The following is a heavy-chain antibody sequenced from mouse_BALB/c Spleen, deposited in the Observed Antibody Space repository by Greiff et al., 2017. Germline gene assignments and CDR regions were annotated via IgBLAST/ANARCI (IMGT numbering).Heavy chain of an antibody. J-gene: IGHJ4*01. CDR2: ISYSGST. CDR3: ARWGGGYYEDYYAMDY. CDR1: GDSITSGY. Sequence: EVQRVESGPSLVKPSQTLSLTCSVTGDSITSGYWNWIRKFPGNKLEYMGYISYSGSTYYNPSLKSRISITRDTSKNQYYLQLNSVTTEDTATYHCARWGGGYYEDYYAMDYWGQGTSVTVSS. D-gene: IGHD2-3*01. V-gene: IGHV3-8*02.